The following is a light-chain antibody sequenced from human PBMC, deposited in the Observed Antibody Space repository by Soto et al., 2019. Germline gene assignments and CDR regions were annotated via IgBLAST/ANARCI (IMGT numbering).Light chain of an antibody. CDR1: QSLSNN. CDR2: DAS. J-gene: IGKJ4*01. Sequence: EIVLTQSPGTLSLSPGERATLSCRASQSLSNNIYLAWYQQKPGQTPRLLIYDASTRATGVPARFSGSGSGTEFTLTINSLQSEDFAVYYCQRYNNWPLTFGGGTKVDIK. CDR3: QRYNNWPLT. V-gene: IGKV3-15*01.